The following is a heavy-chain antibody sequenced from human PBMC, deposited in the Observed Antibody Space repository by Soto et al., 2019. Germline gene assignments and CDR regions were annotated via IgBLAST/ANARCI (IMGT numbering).Heavy chain of an antibody. J-gene: IGHJ4*02. D-gene: IGHD3-16*01. CDR2: INTDGSTT. V-gene: IGHV3-74*01. Sequence: EVQLVESGGGLVQPGGSLRLSCAASGFTFSNYWMHWVRQAPGKGPVWVSRINTDGSTTNYADSVKGRFTISRDNGKNTLYLQTNSLGAEDTAVYYCARDLGGYASHWGQGTLVTVSS. CDR1: GFTFSNYW. CDR3: ARDLGGYASH.